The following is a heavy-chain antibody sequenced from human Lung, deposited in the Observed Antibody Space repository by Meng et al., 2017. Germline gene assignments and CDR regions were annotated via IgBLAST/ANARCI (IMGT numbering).Heavy chain of an antibody. CDR3: ARSPNYSGSGSYYKGWFDP. Sequence: QVQLVQSGAAVKKPGASVKISCSASGSIFTSYAIHWVRQAPGQRLEWMGWINAGNGYTKYSQKFQGGVTITRDTSASTAYMELSNPTSEDTAVYYCARSPNYSGSGSYYKGWFDPWGQGTLVTVSS. CDR2: INAGNGYT. D-gene: IGHD3-10*01. J-gene: IGHJ5*02. CDR1: GSIFTSYA. V-gene: IGHV1-3*01.